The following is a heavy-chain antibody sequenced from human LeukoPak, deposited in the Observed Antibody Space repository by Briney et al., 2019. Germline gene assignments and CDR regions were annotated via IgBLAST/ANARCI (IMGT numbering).Heavy chain of an antibody. CDR1: GFTFSSYG. CDR3: ARDAYYGSGSYGTSGY. Sequence: GGSLRLSCAASGFTFSSYGMHWVRQAPGKGLEWVAVIWYDGGNKYYADSVKGRFTISRDNSKNTLYLQMNSLRAEDTAVYYCARDAYYGSGSYGTSGYWGQGTLVTVSS. J-gene: IGHJ4*02. D-gene: IGHD3-10*01. V-gene: IGHV3-33*01. CDR2: IWYDGGNK.